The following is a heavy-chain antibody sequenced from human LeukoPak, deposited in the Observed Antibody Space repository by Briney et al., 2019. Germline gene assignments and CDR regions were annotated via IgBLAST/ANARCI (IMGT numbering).Heavy chain of an antibody. V-gene: IGHV3-23*01. CDR3: AKDNSGYSYGPIGY. J-gene: IGHJ4*02. D-gene: IGHD5-18*01. Sequence: GGSLRLSCAASGFTFYTYAMTWVRQAPGKGLEWVSAISGSGDSTYYADSVKGRFTISRDNSKNTLYLQLNSLRAEDTAVYYCAKDNSGYSYGPIGYWGQGTLVTVSS. CDR2: ISGSGDST. CDR1: GFTFYTYA.